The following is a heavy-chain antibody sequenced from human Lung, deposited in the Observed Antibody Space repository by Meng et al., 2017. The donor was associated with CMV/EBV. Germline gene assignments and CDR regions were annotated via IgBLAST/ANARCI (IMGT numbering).Heavy chain of an antibody. Sequence: GGASCSSSYYWGGRLHHTRGKVVWCGNINYSGNTYYNQSLKCRVTISVDTSKNQCSLKLSCVTAEDTAVYYCARAARTSSGPDYWGQGTLVTVSS. J-gene: IGHJ4*02. V-gene: IGHV4-39*07. D-gene: IGHD6-6*01. CDR2: INYSGNT. CDR3: ARAARTSSGPDY. CDR1: GGASCSSSYY.